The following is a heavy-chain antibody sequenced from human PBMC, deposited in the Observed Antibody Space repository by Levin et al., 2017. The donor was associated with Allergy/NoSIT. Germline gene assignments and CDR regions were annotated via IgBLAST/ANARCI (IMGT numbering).Heavy chain of an antibody. V-gene: IGHV4-30-4*01. D-gene: IGHD6-25*01. CDR2: IYYSGST. J-gene: IGHJ6*04. Sequence: PSETLFLTCTVSGGSISSGDYYWSWIRQPPGKGLEWIGYIYYSGSTYYNPSLKSRVTISVDTSKNQFSLKLSSVTAADTAVYYCARVMGRRLYYGMDVWGKGTTVTVSS. CDR3: ARVMGRRLYYGMDV. CDR1: GGSISSGDYY.